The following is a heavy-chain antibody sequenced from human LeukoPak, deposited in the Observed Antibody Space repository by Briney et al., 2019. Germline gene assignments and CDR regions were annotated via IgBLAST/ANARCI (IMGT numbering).Heavy chain of an antibody. CDR1: GGSITSSNYF. D-gene: IGHD3-10*01. Sequence: SETLRLTCIVSGGSITSSNYFWGWIRQPPGKGLEWIGGFYHSGTIFYSPSLGSRVAISIDTSKNQFSLRLLSVTAADTAVYYCARQGVVPNKAGWYFDLWGRGTLVTVSS. CDR2: FYHSGTI. CDR3: ARQGVVPNKAGWYFDL. J-gene: IGHJ2*01. V-gene: IGHV4-39*01.